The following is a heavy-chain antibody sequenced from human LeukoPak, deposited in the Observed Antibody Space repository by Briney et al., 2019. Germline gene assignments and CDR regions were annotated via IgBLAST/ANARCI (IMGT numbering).Heavy chain of an antibody. D-gene: IGHD3-22*01. CDR2: IIPILGIA. V-gene: IGHV1-69*04. J-gene: IGHJ4*02. CDR3: TPLHDSKVDSAPFDY. Sequence: ASVKVSCKASGGTFSSYAISWVRQAPGQGLEWMGRIIPILGIANYAQKFQGRVTITADKSTSTAYMELNSLKTEDTAVYYCTPLHDSKVDSAPFDYWGQGTLVTVSS. CDR1: GGTFSSYA.